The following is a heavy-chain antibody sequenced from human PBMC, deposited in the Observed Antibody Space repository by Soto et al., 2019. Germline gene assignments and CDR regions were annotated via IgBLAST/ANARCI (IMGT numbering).Heavy chain of an antibody. Sequence: SVKVSCKASGFTFTSSAVRWVRQARGQRLEWIGWIVVGSGNTNYAQKFQERVTITRDMSTSTAYMELSSLRSEDTAVYYCAAAPRYYYDSSGYWFDYWGQGTLVTVSS. CDR2: IVVGSGNT. D-gene: IGHD3-22*01. V-gene: IGHV1-58*01. CDR1: GFTFTSSA. CDR3: AAAPRYYYDSSGYWFDY. J-gene: IGHJ4*02.